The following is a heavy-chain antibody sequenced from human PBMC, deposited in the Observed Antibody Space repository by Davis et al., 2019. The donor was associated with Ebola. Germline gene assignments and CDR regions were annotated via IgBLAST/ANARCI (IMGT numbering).Heavy chain of an antibody. CDR3: ARDSSINWNYLTDY. J-gene: IGHJ4*02. Sequence: AASVKVSCKASGYTFTSYGISWVRQAPGQGLEWMGWISAYNGNTNYAQKLQGRVTMTTDTSTSTVYMELSSLRSEDTAVYYCARDSSINWNYLTDYWGQGTLVTVSS. V-gene: IGHV1-18*01. CDR2: ISAYNGNT. CDR1: GYTFTSYG. D-gene: IGHD1-7*01.